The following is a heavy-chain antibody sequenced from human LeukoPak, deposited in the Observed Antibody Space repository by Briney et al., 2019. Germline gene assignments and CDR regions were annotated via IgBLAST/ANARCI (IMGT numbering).Heavy chain of an antibody. J-gene: IGHJ6*02. V-gene: IGHV4-59*08. CDR3: ARLGDLPPHYYYYGMDV. Sequence: SETLSLTCAVYGGSFSSYYWSWIRQPLGKGLEWIGYIYYSGSTNYNPSLKSRVTISVDTSKNQFSLKLSSVTAADTAVYYCARLGDLPPHYYYYGMDVWGQGTTVTVSS. D-gene: IGHD2-21*01. CDR2: IYYSGST. CDR1: GGSFSSYY.